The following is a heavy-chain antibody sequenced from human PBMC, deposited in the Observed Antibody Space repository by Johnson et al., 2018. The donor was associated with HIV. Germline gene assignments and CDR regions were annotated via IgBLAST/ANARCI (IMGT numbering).Heavy chain of an antibody. D-gene: IGHD3-9*01. CDR1: GFTFSNYG. J-gene: IGHJ3*02. CDR2: ISWDGGST. Sequence: LVESGGGVVQPGGSLRLSCTASGFTFSNYGMHWVRQAPGKGLEWVSLISWDGGSTYYADSVKGRFTISRDNSKNSLYLQMNSLRAEDTAVYYCARGLTLTDAFDIWGQGTLVTVSS. V-gene: IGHV3-43D*03. CDR3: ARGLTLTDAFDI.